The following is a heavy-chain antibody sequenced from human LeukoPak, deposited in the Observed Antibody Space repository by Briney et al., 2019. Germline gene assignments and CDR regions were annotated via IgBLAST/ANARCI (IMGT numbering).Heavy chain of an antibody. CDR3: ARVLHGPPNFDY. CDR1: GYTFTSYY. V-gene: IGHV1-46*01. CDR2: INPSGGST. J-gene: IGHJ4*02. D-gene: IGHD4-17*01. Sequence: GASVKVSCKASGYTFTSYYMHWVRQAPGRGLEWMGIINPSGGSTSYAQKFQGRVTMTRDMSTSTVYMELSSLRSEDTAVYYCARVLHGPPNFDYWGQGTLVTVSS.